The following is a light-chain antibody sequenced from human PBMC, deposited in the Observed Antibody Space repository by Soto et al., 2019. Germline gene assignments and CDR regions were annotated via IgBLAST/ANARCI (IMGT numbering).Light chain of an antibody. CDR1: QSVGNNY. V-gene: IGKV3-20*01. CDR2: GAS. Sequence: EIVLTQSPGTLSLSPGERATLSCRASQSVGNNYLAWYQQKPGQAPRLLIYGASNRATGIPDRFSGSGSATDFNLTISRLEPEDFAVYYCQQYGTSPPLTFGGGTKVDIK. J-gene: IGKJ4*01. CDR3: QQYGTSPPLT.